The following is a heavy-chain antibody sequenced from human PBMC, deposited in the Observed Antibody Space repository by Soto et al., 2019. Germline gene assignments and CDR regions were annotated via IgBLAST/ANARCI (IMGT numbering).Heavy chain of an antibody. D-gene: IGHD3-10*01. CDR2: ISAYNGNT. CDR1: GYTFNNYG. V-gene: IGHV1-18*01. J-gene: IGHJ6*02. CDR3: AREMGYGSGYYYYGMDV. Sequence: ASVKVSCKASGYTFNNYGISWVRQAPGQGLEWMGWISAYNGNTNYAQKFQGRVSMTTDKSTNTAYMELRSLTSDDTAVYYCAREMGYGSGYYYYGMDVWGQGTTVTVSS.